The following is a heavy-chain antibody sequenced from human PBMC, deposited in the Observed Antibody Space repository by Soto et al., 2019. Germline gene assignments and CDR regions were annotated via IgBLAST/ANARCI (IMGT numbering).Heavy chain of an antibody. J-gene: IGHJ5*02. V-gene: IGHV4-39*01. CDR2: IFYSGSA. CDR3: GRLKPKGWFEP. Sequence: QLQLQESGPGLAKPSETLSLTCTVSGGAISSSSHYWGWMRQALGKGLEGFGSIFYSGSAYYNLSQRSQGTISVYTSKTAFFLGLSSVTAADTAVYYCGRLKPKGWFEPWGQGILVTVSS. CDR1: GGAISSSSHY.